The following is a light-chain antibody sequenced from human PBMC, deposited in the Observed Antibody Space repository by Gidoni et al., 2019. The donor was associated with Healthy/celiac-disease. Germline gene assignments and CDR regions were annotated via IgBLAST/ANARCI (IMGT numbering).Light chain of an antibody. CDR1: AGSVSSSYY. V-gene: IGLV8-61*01. Sequence: QPVVPQEPSFSVSPGGTVPLTCGLSAGSVSSSYYPSWYQQTPGQAPRTLIYSTNTRSSGVPDRFAGSILGNKAALTITGAQADDESDYYCVLYMGSGISMFGGGTKVTVL. J-gene: IGLJ3*02. CDR2: STN. CDR3: VLYMGSGISM.